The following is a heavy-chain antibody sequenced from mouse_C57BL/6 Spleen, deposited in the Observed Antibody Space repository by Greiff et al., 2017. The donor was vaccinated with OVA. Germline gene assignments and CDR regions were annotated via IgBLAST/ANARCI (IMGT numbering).Heavy chain of an antibody. Sequence: QVQLQQSGPELVKPGASVKISCKASGYAFSSSWMNWVKQRPGKGLEWIGRIYPGDGDTNYNGKFKGKATLTADKSSSTAYMQLSSLTSEDSAVYFCARRGTVVATGYFDYWGQGTTLTVSS. V-gene: IGHV1-82*01. CDR2: IYPGDGDT. D-gene: IGHD1-1*01. CDR3: ARRGTVVATGYFDY. J-gene: IGHJ2*01. CDR1: GYAFSSSW.